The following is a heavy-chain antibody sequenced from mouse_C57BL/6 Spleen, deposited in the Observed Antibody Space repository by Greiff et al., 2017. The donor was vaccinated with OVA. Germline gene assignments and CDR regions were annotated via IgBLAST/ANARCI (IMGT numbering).Heavy chain of an antibody. CDR1: GYTFTSYW. D-gene: IGHD3-1*01. Sequence: VQLKQPGTELVKPGASVKLSCKASGYTFTSYWMHWVKQRPGQGLEWIGNINPSNGGTNYNEKFKSKATLTVDKSSSTAYMQLSSLTSEDSAVYYCASSGSFYYAMDYWGQGTSVTVSS. CDR3: ASSGSFYYAMDY. V-gene: IGHV1-53*01. CDR2: INPSNGGT. J-gene: IGHJ4*01.